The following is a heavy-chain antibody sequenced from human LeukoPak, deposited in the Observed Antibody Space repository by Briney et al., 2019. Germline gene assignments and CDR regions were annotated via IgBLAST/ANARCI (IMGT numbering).Heavy chain of an antibody. CDR2: MKLDGSEE. D-gene: IGHD2-15*01. CDR1: GFTFRSYW. Sequence: QTGGSLRLSCAASGFTFRSYWMSWVRQAPGKGLEWVANMKLDGSEEYHVDSVKGRFTISSDNAKNSLYLQMNSLRVDDTAVYYCARWARYCSSGSCYSWFDPWGQGTLVTVSS. CDR3: ARWARYCSSGSCYSWFDP. J-gene: IGHJ5*02. V-gene: IGHV3-7*01.